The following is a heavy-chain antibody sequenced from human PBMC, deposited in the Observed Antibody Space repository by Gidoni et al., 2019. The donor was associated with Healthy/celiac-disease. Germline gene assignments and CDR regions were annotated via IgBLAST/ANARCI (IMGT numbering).Heavy chain of an antibody. CDR2: INPNSCGT. Sequence: QVQLVQSGAEVKKPGASVKVSCKASGYTFTGYYMHWVRQAPGQGLEWMGWINPNSCGTNYAQKFQGWVTMTRDTSISTAYMELSRLRSDDTALYYCAREGLDQQLKTNVMDVWGQGTTVTVSS. CDR1: GYTFTGYY. J-gene: IGHJ6*02. V-gene: IGHV1-2*04. CDR3: AREGLDQQLKTNVMDV. D-gene: IGHD6-13*01.